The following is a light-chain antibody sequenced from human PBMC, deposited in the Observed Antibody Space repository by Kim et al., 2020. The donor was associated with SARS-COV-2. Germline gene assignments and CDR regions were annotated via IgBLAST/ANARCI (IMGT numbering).Light chain of an antibody. CDR1: SLRSYY. Sequence: SSELTQDPAVSVALGQKVRITCQGDSLRSYYASWYQQKPGQAPVLVIYGKNNRPSGIPDRFSGSSSGNTASLTITGAQAEDEADYYCNSRDSSGNHLGGVFGGGTQLTVL. V-gene: IGLV3-19*01. CDR3: NSRDSSGNHLGGV. CDR2: GKN. J-gene: IGLJ3*02.